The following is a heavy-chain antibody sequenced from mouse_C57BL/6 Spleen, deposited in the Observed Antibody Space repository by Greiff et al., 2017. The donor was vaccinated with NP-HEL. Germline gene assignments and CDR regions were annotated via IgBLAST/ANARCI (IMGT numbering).Heavy chain of an antibody. Sequence: EVQLHQSGPELVKPGASVKISCKASGYSFTDYNMNWVKQSNGKSLEWIGVINPNYGTTSYNQKFKGKATLTVDQSSSTAYMKLNSLTSEDSAVYYCARGGNWDGYFDVWGTGTTVTVSS. CDR1: GYSFTDYN. CDR3: ARGGNWDGYFDV. D-gene: IGHD4-1*01. J-gene: IGHJ1*03. CDR2: INPNYGTT. V-gene: IGHV1-39*01.